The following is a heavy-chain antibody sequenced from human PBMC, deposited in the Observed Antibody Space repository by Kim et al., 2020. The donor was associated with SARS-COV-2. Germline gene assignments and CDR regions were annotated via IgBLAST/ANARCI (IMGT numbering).Heavy chain of an antibody. V-gene: IGHV3-48*02. CDR3: ASSYYYDSSGKGY. J-gene: IGHJ4*02. Sequence: YADSVKGRFTISRDNAKNSLYLQMNSLRDEDTAVYYWASSYYYDSSGKGYWGQGTLVTVSS. D-gene: IGHD3-22*01.